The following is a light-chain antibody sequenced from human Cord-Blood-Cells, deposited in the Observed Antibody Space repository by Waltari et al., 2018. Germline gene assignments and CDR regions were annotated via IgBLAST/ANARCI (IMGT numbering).Light chain of an antibody. CDR3: QQSYSTPYT. Sequence: DIQMTQSPSSLSASVGHRVTITCRASQSISSYLNWYQQKPGKAPKLLIYAASSLQSGVPSRFSGSGFGTDFTLTISSLQPEDFATYYCQQSYSTPYTFGQGTKLEIK. V-gene: IGKV1-39*01. J-gene: IGKJ2*01. CDR2: AAS. CDR1: QSISSY.